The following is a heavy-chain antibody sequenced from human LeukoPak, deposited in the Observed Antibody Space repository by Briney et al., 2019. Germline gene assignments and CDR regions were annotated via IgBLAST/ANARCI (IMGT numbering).Heavy chain of an antibody. Sequence: ASVKVSCKASGYTFTGYYMHWVRQAPGQGLEWMGWINPNSGGTNYAQKFQGRVTMTRDTSISTAYMELSRLRSDDTAVYYCARDHSSSWDDAFDIWGQGTKVTVSS. J-gene: IGHJ3*02. CDR3: ARDHSSSWDDAFDI. V-gene: IGHV1-2*02. D-gene: IGHD6-13*01. CDR2: INPNSGGT. CDR1: GYTFTGYY.